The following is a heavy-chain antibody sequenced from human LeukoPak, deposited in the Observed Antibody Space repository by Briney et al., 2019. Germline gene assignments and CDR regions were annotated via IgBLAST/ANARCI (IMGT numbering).Heavy chain of an antibody. D-gene: IGHD4-11*01. J-gene: IGHJ3*02. CDR3: ALTATANDAFDI. CDR2: IIPIFGTA. Sequence: SVKVSCKASGGTFISYAISWVRQAPGQGLEWMGGIIPIFGTADYAQKFQGRVTITAEEPTSTAYMELSSLRSEDTAVYYCALTATANDAFDIWGQGTMGTVS. V-gene: IGHV1-69*01. CDR1: GGTFISYA.